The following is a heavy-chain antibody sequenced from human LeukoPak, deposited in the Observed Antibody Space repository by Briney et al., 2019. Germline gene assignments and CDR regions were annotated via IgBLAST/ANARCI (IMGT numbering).Heavy chain of an antibody. CDR1: GITFSDYY. CDR2: ISSSGSMI. J-gene: IGHJ4*02. V-gene: IGHV3-11*04. D-gene: IGHD4-11*01. Sequence: GGSLRLSCAASGITFSDYYMTWIRQAPGKGLEWVSYISSSGSMINYADSVKGRFTISRDNAKNSLYLQMNSLRAEDTAVYYCARDDTVTSHFDYWGQGTLVTVSS. CDR3: ARDDTVTSHFDY.